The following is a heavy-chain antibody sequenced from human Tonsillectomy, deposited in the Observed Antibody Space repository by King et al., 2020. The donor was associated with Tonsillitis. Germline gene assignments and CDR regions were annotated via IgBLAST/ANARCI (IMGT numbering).Heavy chain of an antibody. D-gene: IGHD2-2*01. J-gene: IGHJ5*02. CDR2: INPSGGST. Sequence: VQLVESGAEVKKPGASVKVSCKASGYTFTTYYMHWVRQAPGQGLEWMGMINPSGGSTSYAQKFQDRVTMTRDTSTSIVYLDLSSLRSEDTARYYCARDRPCSSISCYGGSWFHPWGQGTLVTVSS. CDR1: GYTFTTYY. CDR3: ARDRPCSSISCYGGSWFHP. V-gene: IGHV1-46*01.